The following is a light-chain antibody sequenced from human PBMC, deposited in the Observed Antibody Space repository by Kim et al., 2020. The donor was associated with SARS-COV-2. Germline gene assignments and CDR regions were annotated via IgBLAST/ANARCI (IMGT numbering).Light chain of an antibody. CDR2: KND. CDR1: SSNIGRNS. J-gene: IGLJ2*01. Sequence: GVTLHCSGSSSNIGRNSVNWYQPHPGRAPKVLISKNDQRPSGFPDRFSGSKSGTSASLAISGLQSEDEADYYCAAWDASLNVVVFGGGTQLTVL. V-gene: IGLV1-44*01. CDR3: AAWDASLNVVV.